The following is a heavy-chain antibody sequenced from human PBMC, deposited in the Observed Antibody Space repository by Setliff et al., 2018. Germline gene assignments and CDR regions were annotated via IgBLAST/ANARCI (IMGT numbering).Heavy chain of an antibody. J-gene: IGHJ6*03. V-gene: IGHV7-4-1*02. CDR3: ARDSSGWSGFSRLVGVYYYYMDV. D-gene: IGHD6-19*01. Sequence: ASVKVSCKASGYTFTRYAMNWVRQAPGQGLEWMGWINTNTGNPTYAQGFTGRFVFSLDTSVSTAYLQISSLKAEDTAVYYCARDSSGWSGFSRLVGVYYYYMDVWGNGTTVTVSS. CDR2: INTNTGNP. CDR1: GYTFTRYA.